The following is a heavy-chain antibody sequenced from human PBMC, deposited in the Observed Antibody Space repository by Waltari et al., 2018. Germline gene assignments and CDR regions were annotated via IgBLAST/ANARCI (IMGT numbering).Heavy chain of an antibody. CDR1: GYSFTNYW. D-gene: IGHD3-16*01. CDR3: GRGRAVDLIDY. CDR2: IYPGASDT. V-gene: IGHV5-51*01. J-gene: IGHJ4*02. Sequence: EVQLVQSGAEVKKPGESLKISCEASGYSFTNYWIGWVRQMPGKGLEWMAIIYPGASDTRYNPSFQGQVTISADKSISTAYLQWGSLKASDTAMYYCGRGRAVDLIDYWGQGTLVTVSS.